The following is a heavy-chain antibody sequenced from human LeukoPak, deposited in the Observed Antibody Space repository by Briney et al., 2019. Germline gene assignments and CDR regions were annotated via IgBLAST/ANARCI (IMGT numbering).Heavy chain of an antibody. V-gene: IGHV5-10-1*01. J-gene: IGHJ5*02. D-gene: IGHD3-22*01. CDR3: VRQPPGVYDTTQNWFDP. CDR2: IAPSDSYT. Sequence: RGESLKISCKVSGYSFPSYWITWVRQVSGKGLEWMGRIAPSDSYTNYNPSFEGHVTMSVEKSITTVYLQWSSLKASDTAMYYCVRQPPGVYDTTQNWFDPWGQGTLVTVSS. CDR1: GYSFPSYW.